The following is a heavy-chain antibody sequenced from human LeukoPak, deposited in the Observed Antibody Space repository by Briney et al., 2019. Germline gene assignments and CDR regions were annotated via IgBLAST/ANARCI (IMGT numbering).Heavy chain of an antibody. J-gene: IGHJ4*02. D-gene: IGHD1-26*01. CDR2: ISYDGSNK. CDR3: AREWELLSFGY. Sequence: GESLRLSCAASGFTFSSYAMHWVRQAPGKGLDWVAVISYDGSNKYYADSVKGRFTISRDNSKNTLYLQMNSLRAEDTAVYYCAREWELLSFGYWGQGTLVTVSS. CDR1: GFTFSSYA. V-gene: IGHV3-30-3*01.